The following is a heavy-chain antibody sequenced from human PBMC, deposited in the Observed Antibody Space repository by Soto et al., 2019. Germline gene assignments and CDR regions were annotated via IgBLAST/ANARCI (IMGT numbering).Heavy chain of an antibody. D-gene: IGHD1-1*01. Sequence: ASVKVSCKASGYTFTSYDINWVRQATRQGLEWMGWMNPNSGNTGYAQKFQGRVTMTRNTSISTAYMELSSLRSEDTAVYYCARTKTGITPSLEYFDYWGQGTLVTVSS. J-gene: IGHJ4*02. CDR1: GYTFTSYD. V-gene: IGHV1-8*01. CDR3: ARTKTGITPSLEYFDY. CDR2: MNPNSGNT.